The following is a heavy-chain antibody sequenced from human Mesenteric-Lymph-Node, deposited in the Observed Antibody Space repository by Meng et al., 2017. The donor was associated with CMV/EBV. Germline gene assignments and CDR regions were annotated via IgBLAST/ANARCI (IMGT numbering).Heavy chain of an antibody. V-gene: IGHV4-59*11. Sequence: GSLRLSCTVSGDSISSHYWSWIRLPPGKGLEWIGYIYYSGSTNYNPSLKSRVTISVDTSKNQFSLKLSSVTAADTAVYYCARIPVSEYYFDYWGQGTLVTVSS. CDR3: ARIPVSEYYFDY. D-gene: IGHD6-25*01. J-gene: IGHJ4*02. CDR2: IYYSGST. CDR1: GDSISSHY.